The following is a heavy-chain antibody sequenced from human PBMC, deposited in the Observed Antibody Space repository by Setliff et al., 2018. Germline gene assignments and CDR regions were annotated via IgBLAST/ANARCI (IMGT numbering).Heavy chain of an antibody. CDR3: VRAPPNCSGGSCYYMDV. D-gene: IGHD2-15*01. CDR1: GYTFTTYY. Sequence: ASVKVSCKTSGYTFTTYYIHWVRQAPGQGLEWMGIINPNGGSTSYAQTFQGRVTMTRDTYTSTVYMALSSLRSEDTAVYYCVRAPPNCSGGSCYYMDVWAKGTTVTVSS. J-gene: IGHJ6*03. CDR2: INPNGGST. V-gene: IGHV1-46*01.